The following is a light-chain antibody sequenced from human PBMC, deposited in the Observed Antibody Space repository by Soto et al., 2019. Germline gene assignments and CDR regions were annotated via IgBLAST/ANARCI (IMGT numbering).Light chain of an antibody. CDR1: SSDVGAYDC. CDR2: EVS. Sequence: QSALTQPASVSGSPGQSITISCTGTSSDVGAYDCVSWYQQHPGKAPKYLIYEVSNRPSGVSDRFSGSKSGTTASLTISGLQAEDEADYYCSSYTTTDPYVFGTGTQLTVL. CDR3: SSYTTTDPYV. V-gene: IGLV2-14*01. J-gene: IGLJ1*01.